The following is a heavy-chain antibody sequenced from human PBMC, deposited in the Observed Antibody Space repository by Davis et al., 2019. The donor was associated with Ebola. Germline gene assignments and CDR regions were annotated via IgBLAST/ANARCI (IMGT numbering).Heavy chain of an antibody. J-gene: IGHJ4*02. D-gene: IGHD3-10*01. CDR3: ARGRGVQGVRLDY. Sequence: KFQGRVTITRDTSASKAYMELSSLRSEDTAVYYCARGRGVQGVRLDYWGQGTLVTVSS. V-gene: IGHV1-3*01.